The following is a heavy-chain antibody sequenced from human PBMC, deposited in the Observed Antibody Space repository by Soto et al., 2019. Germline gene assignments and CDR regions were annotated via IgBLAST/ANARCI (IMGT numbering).Heavy chain of an antibody. CDR2: MTGSGGDI. V-gene: IGHV3-23*01. CDR1: GFTFSIYA. CDR3: AKDAVYGDGLWLAAN. D-gene: IGHD2-21*02. Sequence: EVQLLESGGGLVQPGESLRLSCAASGFTFSIYAMMWVRQSPGKGQEWVAGMTGSGGDIRYADSVKGRFTISKDNSKNTLYLQMNVLRAEDTAMYYCAKDAVYGDGLWLAANWGQGTLVTVSS. J-gene: IGHJ4*02.